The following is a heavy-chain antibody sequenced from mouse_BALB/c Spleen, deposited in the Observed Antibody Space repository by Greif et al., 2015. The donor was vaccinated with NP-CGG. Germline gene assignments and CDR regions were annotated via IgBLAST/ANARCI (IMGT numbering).Heavy chain of an antibody. J-gene: IGHJ4*01. CDR3: ARQVANWYAMDY. D-gene: IGHD1-1*02. V-gene: IGHV5-12-1*01. Sequence: EVLRVESGGGLVKPGGSLKLSCAASGFAFSSYDMSWVRQTPEKRLEWVAYISSGGGSTYYPDTVKGRFTISRDNAKNTLYLQMSSLKSEDTAMYYCARQVANWYAMDYWGQGTSVTVS. CDR1: GFAFSSYD. CDR2: ISSGGGST.